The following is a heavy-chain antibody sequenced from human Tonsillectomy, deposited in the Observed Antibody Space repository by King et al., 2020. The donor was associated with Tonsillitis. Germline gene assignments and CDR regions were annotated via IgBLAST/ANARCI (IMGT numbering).Heavy chain of an antibody. CDR1: GFTFDDYA. CDR2: ISGDGGST. D-gene: IGHD4-23*01. Sequence: DVQLVESGGGVVQPGGSLRLSCAASGFTFDDYAMHWVRQAPGKGLEWVSLISGDGGSTYYADSVKGRFTISRDNSKNSLYLQMNSLRTEDTALYYCAKDTIRWTTVVMVFFDYWGQGTLVTVSS. V-gene: IGHV3-43*02. J-gene: IGHJ4*02. CDR3: AKDTIRWTTVVMVFFDY.